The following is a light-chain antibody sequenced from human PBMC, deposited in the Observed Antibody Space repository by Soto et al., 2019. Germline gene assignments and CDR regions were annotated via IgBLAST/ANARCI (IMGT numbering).Light chain of an antibody. CDR2: AAS. J-gene: IGKJ1*01. CDR1: QTIRNY. Sequence: DLQMTQSPSSLSASVGDRVNITCRASQTIRNYLNWYQQKPGKAPNLLIFAASSLRSGVPSRFSGSGSGTDFTLTINSLQFEDFATYYCQQSYSSPGTFGLGTKVEIK. V-gene: IGKV1-39*01. CDR3: QQSYSSPGT.